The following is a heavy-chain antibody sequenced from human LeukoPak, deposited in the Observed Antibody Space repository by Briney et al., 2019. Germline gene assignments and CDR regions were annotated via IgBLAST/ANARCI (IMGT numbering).Heavy chain of an antibody. CDR2: IYYSGST. D-gene: IGHD3-10*01. J-gene: IGHJ5*02. CDR1: GGSISSYY. Sequence: PSETLSLTCTVSGGSISSYYWSWIRQPPGQGLEWMGYIYYSGSTNYNPSLKSRVTISVDTSKNQFSLKLSSVTAADTAVYYCARAAMVRGVTGWFDPWGQRTLVTVSS. V-gene: IGHV4-59*01. CDR3: ARAAMVRGVTGWFDP.